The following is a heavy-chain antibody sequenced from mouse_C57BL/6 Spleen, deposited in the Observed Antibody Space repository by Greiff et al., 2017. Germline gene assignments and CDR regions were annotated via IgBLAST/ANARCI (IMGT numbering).Heavy chain of an antibody. J-gene: IGHJ1*03. D-gene: IGHD1-1*01. CDR2: IHPNSGST. CDR3: ASITTVGYFDV. V-gene: IGHV1-64*01. CDR1: GYTFTSYW. Sequence: QVQLQQPGAELVKPGASVKLSCKASGYTFTSYWMHWVKQRPGQGLEWIGMIHPNSGSTNYNEKFKSKATLTVDKSSSTAYMQLSSLTSEDSAVYYCASITTVGYFDVWGTGTTVTVSS.